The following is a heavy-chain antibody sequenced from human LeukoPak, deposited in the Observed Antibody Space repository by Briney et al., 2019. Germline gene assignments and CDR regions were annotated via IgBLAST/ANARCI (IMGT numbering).Heavy chain of an antibody. CDR2: INASGVST. Sequence: GASVKVSCKASGYTFTSYYMHRVREAPGQGRGWGGIINASGVSTSYAQTLRGRGTMTRDTSTSIVNMELSRLRDEETAVYYCARASSSWNAFDHWGQGTLVTVSS. CDR3: ARASSSWNAFDH. J-gene: IGHJ4*02. V-gene: IGHV1-46*04. D-gene: IGHD6-13*01. CDR1: GYTFTSYY.